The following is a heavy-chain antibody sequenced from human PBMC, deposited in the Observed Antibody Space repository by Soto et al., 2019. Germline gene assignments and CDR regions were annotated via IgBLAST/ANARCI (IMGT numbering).Heavy chain of an antibody. D-gene: IGHD1-1*01. CDR1: GFIFSNYA. V-gene: IGHV3-23*01. J-gene: IGHJ4*02. CDR2: ISGSGATT. Sequence: GVSLRLSCAASGFIFSNYAMSWVRQAPGRGLEWVSAISGSGATTYYPDSVKGRFTISRDNSKNTLYLQMNNLRADDTAVYYCTKGGIPRRYNIPKVDFDYWGQGSLVTVSS. CDR3: TKGGIPRRYNIPKVDFDY.